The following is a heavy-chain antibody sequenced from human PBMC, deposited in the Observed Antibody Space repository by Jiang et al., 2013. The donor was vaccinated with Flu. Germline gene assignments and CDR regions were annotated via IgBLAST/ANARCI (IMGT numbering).Heavy chain of an antibody. CDR1: SYY. V-gene: IGHV4-59*13. CDR3: ARSRDILTGYYSLRFDP. J-gene: IGHJ5*02. Sequence: SYYWSWIRQPREGDWSGLGISITVGGTNYNPSLKSRVTISVDTSKNQFSLKLSSVTAADTAAYYCARSRDILTGYYSLRFDPWGQGTLVTVSS. CDR2: SITVGGT. D-gene: IGHD3-9*01.